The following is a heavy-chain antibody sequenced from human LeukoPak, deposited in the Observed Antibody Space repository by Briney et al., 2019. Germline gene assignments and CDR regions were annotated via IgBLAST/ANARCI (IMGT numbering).Heavy chain of an antibody. CDR2: ISYDEINK. V-gene: IGHV3-30-3*01. CDR1: GFTFSSYA. Sequence: GGSLRLSCEASGFTFSSYAMHWVRQAPGKGLEWVAVISYDEINKYYADSVKGRFTISRDNSKNTLSLQVSSLRTEDTAVYYCAKDRYSYAFEYSDSWGQGTLVTVSS. D-gene: IGHD5-18*01. J-gene: IGHJ4*02. CDR3: AKDRYSYAFEYSDS.